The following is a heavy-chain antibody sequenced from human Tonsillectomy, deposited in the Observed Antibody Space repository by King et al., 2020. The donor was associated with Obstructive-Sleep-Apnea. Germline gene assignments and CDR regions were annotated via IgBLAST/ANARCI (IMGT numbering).Heavy chain of an antibody. CDR3: AKGGYSGYGYPFFDY. V-gene: IGHV3-23*04. CDR1: GFIFSNYA. J-gene: IGHJ4*02. D-gene: IGHD5-12*01. Sequence: VQLVESGGGLVQPGGSLRLSCAASGFIFSNYAMTWVRQAPGKGLEWLSAISESGGDTYYVESVKGRFTISRDNSKNTLNLQMNSLRAEDTAVYYCAKGGYSGYGYPFFDYWGQGTIITVSS. CDR2: ISESGGDT.